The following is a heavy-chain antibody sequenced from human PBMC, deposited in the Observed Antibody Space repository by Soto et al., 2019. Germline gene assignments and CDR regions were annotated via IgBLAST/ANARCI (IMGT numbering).Heavy chain of an antibody. V-gene: IGHV3-13*01. CDR1: GFTFSSYD. J-gene: IGHJ6*02. CDR2: IGTAGDT. D-gene: IGHD5-18*01. CDR3: ARGSSYEFYYYYGMDV. Sequence: EVKLVESGGGLVQPGGSLRLSCAASGFTFSSYDMHWVRQATGKGLEWVSAIGTAGDTYYPGSVRGRFTISRENAKNSLYLQMNSLRAEDTAVYYCARGSSYEFYYYYGMDVWGQGTTVTVSS.